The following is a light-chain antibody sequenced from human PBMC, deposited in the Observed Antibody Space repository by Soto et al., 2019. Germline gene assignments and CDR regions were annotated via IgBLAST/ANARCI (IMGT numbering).Light chain of an antibody. Sequence: QSVLTQPASVSGSPGQSITISCTGTSSDVGGYNYVSWYQQHPGKAPKLMIYDVSNRPSGVSNRFSGSKSGNTASLTISGLQAEDEADYYCSSYTSSSTYAFGPGTKFTVL. V-gene: IGLV2-14*01. CDR1: SSDVGGYNY. CDR3: SSYTSSSTYA. J-gene: IGLJ1*01. CDR2: DVS.